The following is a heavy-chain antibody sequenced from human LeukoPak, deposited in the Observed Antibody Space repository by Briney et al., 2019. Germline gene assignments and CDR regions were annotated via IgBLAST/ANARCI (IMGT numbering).Heavy chain of an antibody. CDR3: ARGERKSGGTPDY. CDR2: IWYDGSNK. CDR1: GFSFRSFA. V-gene: IGHV3-33*01. D-gene: IGHD1-26*01. Sequence: GGSLRLSCAASGFSFRSFAMHWVRQAPGQGLEWVADIWYDGSNKYSADSVKGRFTISRDNSRSTLYLQMISLRAEDTAVYYCARGERKSGGTPDYWGQGTLVVVSS. J-gene: IGHJ4*02.